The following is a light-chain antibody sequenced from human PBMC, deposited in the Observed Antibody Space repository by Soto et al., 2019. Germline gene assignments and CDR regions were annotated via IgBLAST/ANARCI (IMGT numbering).Light chain of an antibody. CDR3: QVWYSRTDLYV. CDR1: NIGSES. V-gene: IGLV3-21*02. Sequence: SYELTQPPSVSVAPGQTARITCGGNNIGSESVHWYQQRPGQAPVLVVYDDSDRPSGIPERFSGSNSANTATLTISRVEAGDEADYYCQVWYSRTDLYVFGSGTKVTV. CDR2: DDS. J-gene: IGLJ1*01.